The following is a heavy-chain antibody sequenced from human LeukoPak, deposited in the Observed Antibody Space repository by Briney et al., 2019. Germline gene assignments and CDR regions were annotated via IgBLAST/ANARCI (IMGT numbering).Heavy chain of an antibody. D-gene: IGHD1-14*01. Sequence: GGSLRLSCAASGFTFSDCFMSWIRQAPGKRLEWVSYISSSGNLIYYADSVKGRFTISRDNAKNSLYLQMNSLSAEDTAVYYCARVPGGAGYYYNYGMDVWGQGTAVTVSS. V-gene: IGHV3-11*01. J-gene: IGHJ6*02. CDR3: ARVPGGAGYYYNYGMDV. CDR1: GFTFSDCF. CDR2: ISSSGNLI.